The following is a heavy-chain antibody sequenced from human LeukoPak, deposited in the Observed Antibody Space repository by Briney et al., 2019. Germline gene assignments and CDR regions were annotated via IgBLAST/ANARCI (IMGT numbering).Heavy chain of an antibody. CDR2: IVVGSGIT. CDR3: ARDYVDDIPMIKGY. V-gene: IGHV1-58*01. D-gene: IGHD2-8*01. Sequence: SVKVSCKASGFTFTSSAVQWVRQARGQRLEWIGWIVVGSGITNYAQKFQGRVTMTRDTSTSTVYMELSSLRSEDTAVYYCARDYVDDIPMIKGYWGQGTLVTVSS. J-gene: IGHJ4*02. CDR1: GFTFTSSA.